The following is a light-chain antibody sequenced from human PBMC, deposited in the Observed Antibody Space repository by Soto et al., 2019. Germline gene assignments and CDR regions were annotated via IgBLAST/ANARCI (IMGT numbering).Light chain of an antibody. J-gene: IGKJ1*01. CDR2: AAS. CDR3: QQYDTSPRT. Sequence: ENVLTQSPGTLSLSPGERATLSCRASQSLSSGYLAWYQQKPGQAPRILIYAASSRATGIPDRFSGSGSGTDFSLTINRLEPEDSAVYYCQQYDTSPRTFGQGTKVDIK. CDR1: QSLSSGY. V-gene: IGKV3-20*01.